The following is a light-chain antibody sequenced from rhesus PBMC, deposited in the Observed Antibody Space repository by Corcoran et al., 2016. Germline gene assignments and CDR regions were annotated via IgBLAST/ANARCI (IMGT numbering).Light chain of an antibody. Sequence: DIQMTQSPSSLSASVGARVTITCRASQGISSVLAWYQQKGGKAPNVLMYKESRSKRGVPSRLRGSGSRTVFTLTISSLQPEDFATYYFKQYKSGPTFCQGTKVDIK. J-gene: IGKJ1*01. CDR1: QGISSV. CDR3: KQYKSGPT. CDR2: KES. V-gene: IGKV1-21*01.